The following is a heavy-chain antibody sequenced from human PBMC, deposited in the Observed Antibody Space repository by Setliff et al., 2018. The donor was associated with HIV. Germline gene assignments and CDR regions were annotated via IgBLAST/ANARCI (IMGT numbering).Heavy chain of an antibody. Sequence: SCEASGFTFSSYAMHWVRQAPGKGLEYVSAISSNGGSTYYADSVKGRFTISRDNSKNTLYLQMNSLRAEDTAVYYCAKDHATSSWFTALLDYWGQGALVTVSS. D-gene: IGHD6-13*01. CDR3: AKDHATSSWFTALLDY. V-gene: IGHV3-64*04. CDR1: GFTFSSYA. J-gene: IGHJ4*02. CDR2: ISSNGGST.